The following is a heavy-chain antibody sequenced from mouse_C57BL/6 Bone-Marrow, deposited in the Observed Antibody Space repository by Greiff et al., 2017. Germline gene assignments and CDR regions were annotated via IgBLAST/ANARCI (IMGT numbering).Heavy chain of an antibody. CDR3: SEDSAVYYCAGTHDYDEEFAY. J-gene: IGHJ3*01. CDR2: GQGLELIG. CDR1: YTFSRRVH. V-gene: IGHV1-87*01. Sequence: VKLMESGPELARPWASVKISCQAFYTFSRRVHFAIRDTNYWMQWVKQRPGQGLELIGAIYPGNGDTSYNQKFKGKATLTADKASSTAYMQRSSLTSEDSAVYYCAGTHDYDEEFAYWGQGTLVTVSA. D-gene: IGHD2-4*01.